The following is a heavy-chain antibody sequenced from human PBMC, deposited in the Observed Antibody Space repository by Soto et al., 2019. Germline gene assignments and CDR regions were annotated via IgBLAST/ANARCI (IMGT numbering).Heavy chain of an antibody. CDR1: GGSFSGYY. V-gene: IGHV4-34*01. CDR3: ARRIYGKYYFDY. Sequence: SETLSLTCAVYGGSFSGYYWSWIRQPPGKGLEWIGEINHSGSTNYNPSLKSRVTISVDTSKNQFSLKLSSVTAADTAVYYCARRIYGKYYFDYWGQGTLVTVSS. CDR2: INHSGST. D-gene: IGHD2-15*01. J-gene: IGHJ4*02.